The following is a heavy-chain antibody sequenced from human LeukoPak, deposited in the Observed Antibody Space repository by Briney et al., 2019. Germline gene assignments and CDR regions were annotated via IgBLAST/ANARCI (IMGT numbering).Heavy chain of an antibody. CDR2: INHSGST. CDR1: GGSFSGYY. J-gene: IGHJ3*02. V-gene: IGHV4-34*01. Sequence: SETLSLTCAVYGGSFSGYYWSWIRQPPGKGLEWIGEINHSGSTNYNPSLKSRVTISVDTSKNQFSLKLSSVTAADTAVYYCARRYYYDSTNAFDIWGQGTMVTVSS. CDR3: ARRYYYDSTNAFDI. D-gene: IGHD3-22*01.